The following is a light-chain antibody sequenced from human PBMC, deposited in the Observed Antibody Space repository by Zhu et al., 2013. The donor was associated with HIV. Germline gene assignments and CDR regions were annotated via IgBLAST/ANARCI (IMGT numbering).Light chain of an antibody. CDR2: DAS. V-gene: IGKV3-20*01. Sequence: EIVMTQSPATLSVSPGERATLSCRASQSVSSNLAWYQQKPGQAPRLVIYDASRRATGIPARFSGSGSGTDFTLTISSLEPEDFTVYYCHQYGSSPITFGQGTRLEIK. CDR1: QSVSSN. CDR3: HQYGSSPIT. J-gene: IGKJ5*01.